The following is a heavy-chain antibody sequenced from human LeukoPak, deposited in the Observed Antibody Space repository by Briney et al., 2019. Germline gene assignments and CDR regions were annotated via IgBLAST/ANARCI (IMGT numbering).Heavy chain of an antibody. D-gene: IGHD2-2*02. CDR1: GGSISSGDYY. CDR3: ARGTSRYCSSTSCYMWGNWFDP. J-gene: IGHJ5*02. CDR2: IYYSGST. Sequence: SQTLSLTCTVSGGSISSGDYYWSWIRQPPGKGLEWIGYIYYSGSTYYNPSLKSRVTISVDTSKNQFSLKLSSVTAADTAVYYCARGTSRYCSSTSCYMWGNWFDPWGQGTLVTVSS. V-gene: IGHV4-30-4*01.